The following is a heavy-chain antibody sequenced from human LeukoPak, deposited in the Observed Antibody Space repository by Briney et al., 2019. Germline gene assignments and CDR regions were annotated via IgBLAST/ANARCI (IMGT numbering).Heavy chain of an antibody. CDR3: ARPYYGYASYGAFDL. CDR1: GFTLRSYG. Sequence: GGSLRLSCAASGFTLRSYGVNWVRQAAGKGLEWVSAISGSSGSTYYADSVKGRFTISRDNSKNTLYLQMNSLRADDTAMYYCARPYYGYASYGAFDLWGQGTMVTVSS. D-gene: IGHD3-10*01. J-gene: IGHJ3*01. CDR2: ISGSSGST. V-gene: IGHV3-23*01.